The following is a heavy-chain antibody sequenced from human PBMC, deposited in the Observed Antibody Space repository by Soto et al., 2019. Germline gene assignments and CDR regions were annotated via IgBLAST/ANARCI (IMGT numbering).Heavy chain of an antibody. CDR2: IIPVLGSP. V-gene: IGHV1-69*01. Sequence: QVQLVQSGAEVKRPGSSVKVSCKASGGNFRSHSLNWVRQAPGQGLEWMGGIIPVLGSPRTAQKFQARVTIVADESTTTTYMEMRSLRSDDTALYYCASNLRWTHQGAFDFWGQGTQVSVTT. CDR1: GGNFRSHS. CDR3: ASNLRWTHQGAFDF. J-gene: IGHJ4*02. D-gene: IGHD4-17*01.